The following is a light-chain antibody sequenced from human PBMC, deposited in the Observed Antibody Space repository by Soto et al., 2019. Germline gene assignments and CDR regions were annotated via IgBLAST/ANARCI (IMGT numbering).Light chain of an antibody. CDR1: SSNIDIYT. CDR3: QSYGTSLSGLYV. J-gene: IGLJ1*01. V-gene: IGLV1-40*01. CDR2: DSN. Sequence: QSVLTQPPSASGTPGQRVTISCSGSSSNIDIYTVNWYQQLAGAAPKFLISDSNNRASGVPDRFSVSKSGASASLAITGLRAEDEGDYFCQSYGTSLSGLYVFGTGTKVTVL.